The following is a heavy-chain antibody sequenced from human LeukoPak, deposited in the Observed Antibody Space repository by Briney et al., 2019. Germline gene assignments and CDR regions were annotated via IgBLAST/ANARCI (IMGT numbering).Heavy chain of an antibody. J-gene: IGHJ5*02. CDR1: GYSISSGYY. D-gene: IGHD2-2*01. CDR2: IYHSGST. V-gene: IGHV4-38-2*01. CDR3: ARLCSTSCYLDP. Sequence: SETLYLTCAVSGYSISSGYYWGWIRQPPGKGLEWIGSIYHSGSTYYNPSLKSRVTISVDTSKNQFSLKLSSVTAADTAVYYCARLCSTSCYLDPWGQGTLVTVSS.